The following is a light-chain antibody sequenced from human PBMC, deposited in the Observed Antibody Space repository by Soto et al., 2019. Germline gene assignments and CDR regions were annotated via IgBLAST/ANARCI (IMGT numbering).Light chain of an antibody. CDR2: DTS. CDR1: QSVNNY. V-gene: IGKV3-11*01. J-gene: IGKJ3*01. Sequence: EIVLTQSPGTLSLSPGERATLSCRASQSVNNYLAWYQQTPGQAPRLLIHDTSTRATGIPARFSGSGTGTDVTVTITGVDLGELAYYYCQHRNNWPPLFTFDPRTKVD. CDR3: QHRNNWPPLFT.